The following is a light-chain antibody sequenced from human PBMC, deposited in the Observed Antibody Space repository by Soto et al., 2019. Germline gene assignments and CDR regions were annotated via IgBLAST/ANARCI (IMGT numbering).Light chain of an antibody. Sequence: EIVLTQSPGTLSLSPGERATLSCRASQSVSNNYLAWYQQKPGQAPRLLIYGASNRATGIPDRFSGSGSGTEFTLTISSLQSEDFAVYYCQQYDYWPRTFGQGTK. CDR2: GAS. J-gene: IGKJ1*01. V-gene: IGKV3-20*01. CDR1: QSVSNNY. CDR3: QQYDYWPRT.